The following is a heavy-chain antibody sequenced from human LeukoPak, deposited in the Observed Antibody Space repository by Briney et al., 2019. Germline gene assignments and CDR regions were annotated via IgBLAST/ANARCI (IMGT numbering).Heavy chain of an antibody. J-gene: IGHJ5*02. V-gene: IGHV4-61*02. CDR2: IYTSGST. D-gene: IGHD6-13*01. CDR1: GGSISSSSYY. CDR3: ARDDSSSWGGWFDP. Sequence: PSETLSLTCTVSGGSISSSSYYWSWIRQPAGKGLEWIGRIYTSGSTNYNPSLKSRVTISVDTSKNQFSLKLSSVTAADTAVYYCARDDSSSWGGWFDPWGQGTLVTVSS.